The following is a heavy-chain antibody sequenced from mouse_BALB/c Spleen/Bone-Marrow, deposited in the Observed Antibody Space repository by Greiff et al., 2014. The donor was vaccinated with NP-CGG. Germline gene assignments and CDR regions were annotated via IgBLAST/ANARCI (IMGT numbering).Heavy chain of an antibody. CDR3: TRSGTLGAMDC. CDR2: ISSGSSTI. D-gene: IGHD3-3*01. Sequence: QLKESGGGLVQPGGSRKLSCAASGFTFSSFGMHWVRQAPEKGLEWVAYISSGSSTIYYADTMKGRFTISRDNPKNTLFLQMTSLRSEDTAMYYCTRSGTLGAMDCWGQGTSVTVSS. CDR1: GFTFSSFG. J-gene: IGHJ4*01. V-gene: IGHV5-17*02.